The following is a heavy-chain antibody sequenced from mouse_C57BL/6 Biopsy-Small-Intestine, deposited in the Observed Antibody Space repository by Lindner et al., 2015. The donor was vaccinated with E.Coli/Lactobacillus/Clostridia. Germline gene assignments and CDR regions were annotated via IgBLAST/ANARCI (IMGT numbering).Heavy chain of an antibody. CDR3: ARARYPNLVTRTRVYFDS. J-gene: IGHJ2*02. V-gene: IGHV1-82*01. CDR2: VIPVYETT. CDR1: GDTFSSLV. Sequence: SVKVSCKASGDTFSSLVSVGCDRPQAKPEWMGGVIPVYETTHYAPKFQGRLTITADESTTTVYMELTSLRSEDTAVYFCARARYPNLVTRTRVYFDSWGQGTLITVSS. D-gene: IGHD2-12*01.